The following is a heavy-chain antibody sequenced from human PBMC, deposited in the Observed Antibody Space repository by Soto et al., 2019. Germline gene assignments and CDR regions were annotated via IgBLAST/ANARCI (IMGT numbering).Heavy chain of an antibody. CDR3: AKDVGRWVETFDY. J-gene: IGHJ4*02. D-gene: IGHD2-21*02. CDR1: GFTLTGSG. CDR2: ISGGGGGT. Sequence: EVQLLESGGGLVQPGGSLRLSCVGSGFTLTGSGMSWVRQAPGKGLEWVSGISGGGGGTYYADSVRGRFTISRDISKNTVYLQMNGLRAEDTAVYYCAKDVGRWVETFDYWGQGTRVTVSS. V-gene: IGHV3-23*01.